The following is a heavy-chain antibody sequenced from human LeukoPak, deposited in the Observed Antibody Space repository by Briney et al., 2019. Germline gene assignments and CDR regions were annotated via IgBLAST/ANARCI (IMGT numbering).Heavy chain of an antibody. J-gene: IGHJ5*02. CDR2: IKQDGTEK. V-gene: IGHV3-7*02. D-gene: IGHD3-10*01. CDR1: GFTFSRYW. CDR3: VFGYYYDSGSQYNWFDT. Sequence: GGSLRLSCAASGFTFSRYWMTWVRQAPGKGLEWVANIKQDGTEKYYVDSVKGRFTISRDNAKNMLYLQMNSLRAEDTAVYYCVFGYYYDSGSQYNWFDTWGQGTLVTVSS.